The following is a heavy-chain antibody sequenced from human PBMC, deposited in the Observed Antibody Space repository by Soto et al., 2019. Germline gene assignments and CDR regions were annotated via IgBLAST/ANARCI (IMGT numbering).Heavy chain of an antibody. CDR2: IIPIFGTT. V-gene: IGHV1-69*01. CDR1: GGTLNNYA. Sequence: QVQLVQSGAEVKKPGSSVNVSCKASGGTLNNYAISWVRQAPGQGLEWMGGIIPIFGTTNYAQKFKGRDTITADESTNTAYMELSSMTSDETAIYYCARRGESCGGDCESHWFFDLWGRGTLVSVTS. CDR3: ARRGESCGGDCESHWFFDL. J-gene: IGHJ2*01. D-gene: IGHD2-21*02.